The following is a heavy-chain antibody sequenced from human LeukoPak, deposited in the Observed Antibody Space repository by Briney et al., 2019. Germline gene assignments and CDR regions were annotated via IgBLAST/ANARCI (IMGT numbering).Heavy chain of an antibody. J-gene: IGHJ4*02. CDR2: IHTSAGTT. CDR3: ARVGYSYGIDY. CDR1: GYTFTSYF. D-gene: IGHD5-18*01. V-gene: IGHV1-46*01. Sequence: ASVKVSCKPSGYTFTSYFMHGVRQAPGQGRDCIGIIHTSAGTTSYAQTFQCRVTMTRAPSTRAVYMELSSLRSEDPAVYYCARVGYSYGIDYWGQGTLVTVSS.